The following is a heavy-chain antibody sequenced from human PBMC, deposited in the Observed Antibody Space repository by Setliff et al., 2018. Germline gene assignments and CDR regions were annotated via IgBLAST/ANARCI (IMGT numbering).Heavy chain of an antibody. D-gene: IGHD3-3*01. CDR3: ASTPDGDLYYNFWSGYYLTLDY. Sequence: SETLSLTCAVSGYSISSGNYWGWIRQPPGKGLEWIGEINHSGSTNYNPSLKSRVTISVDTSKNQFSLKLSSVTAADTAVYYCASTPDGDLYYNFWSGYYLTLDYWGQGTLVTVSS. CDR2: INHSGST. CDR1: GYSISSGNY. J-gene: IGHJ4*02. V-gene: IGHV4-38-2*01.